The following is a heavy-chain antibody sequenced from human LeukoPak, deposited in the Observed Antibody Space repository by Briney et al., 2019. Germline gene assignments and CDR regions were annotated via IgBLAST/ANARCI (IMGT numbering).Heavy chain of an antibody. CDR1: GFTFSSYG. J-gene: IGHJ4*02. Sequence: GGSLRLSCAASGFTFSSYGMHWVRQAPGKGLEWVSAISGSGGSTYYADSVKGRFTISRDNSKNTLYLQMNSLRAEDTAVYYCAKRDLNYDSSGQMGYWGQGTLVTVSS. D-gene: IGHD3-22*01. CDR3: AKRDLNYDSSGQMGY. V-gene: IGHV3-23*01. CDR2: ISGSGGST.